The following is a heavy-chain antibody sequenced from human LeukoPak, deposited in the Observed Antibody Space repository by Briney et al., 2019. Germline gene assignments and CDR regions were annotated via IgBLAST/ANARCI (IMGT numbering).Heavy chain of an antibody. Sequence: SETLSLTCTVSGGSISSSSYYWGWIRQPPGKGLEWIGSIYYSGSTYYNPSLKSRVTISVDTSKNQFSLKLSSVTAADTAVYYCARGVRSYRFWGQGTLVTVSS. D-gene: IGHD5-18*01. CDR1: GGSISSSSYY. CDR3: ARGVRSYRF. J-gene: IGHJ4*02. CDR2: IYYSGST. V-gene: IGHV4-39*07.